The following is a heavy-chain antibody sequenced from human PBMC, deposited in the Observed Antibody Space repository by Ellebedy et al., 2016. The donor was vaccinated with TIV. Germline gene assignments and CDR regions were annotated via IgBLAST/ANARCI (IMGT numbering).Heavy chain of an antibody. J-gene: IGHJ4*02. CDR1: GFTFSNFV. D-gene: IGHD1-20*01. V-gene: IGHV3-30*18. Sequence: GESLKISCAASGFTFSNFVMDWVRQAPGKGLEWVAVISHDGSLKFYADSVKGRFSISRDNSKNTLYLQMNSLRVEDTAVYYCAKGKVDNWMDAGSLDYWGQGSLVTVSS. CDR2: ISHDGSLK. CDR3: AKGKVDNWMDAGSLDY.